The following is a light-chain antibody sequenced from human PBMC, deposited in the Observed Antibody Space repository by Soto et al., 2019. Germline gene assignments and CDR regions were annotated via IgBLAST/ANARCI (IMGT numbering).Light chain of an antibody. CDR1: QSVSSSY. CDR3: QQHGREPPFT. CDR2: GAS. J-gene: IGKJ4*01. V-gene: IGKV3-20*01. Sequence: EIVLTQSPGTLSLSPGERATLSCRASQSVSSSYLAWYQQKPGQAPRLLIYGASSRATGIPDRFSGSGSGTHFSPAIRGAALTAFAVSYCQQHGREPPFTFGGGSKVTIK.